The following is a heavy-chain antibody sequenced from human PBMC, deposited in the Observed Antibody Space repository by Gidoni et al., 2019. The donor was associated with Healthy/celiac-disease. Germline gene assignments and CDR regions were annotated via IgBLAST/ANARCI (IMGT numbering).Heavy chain of an antibody. J-gene: IGHJ6*02. D-gene: IGHD2-15*01. CDR2: ISGSGGST. V-gene: IGHV3-23*01. CDR3: AKGRGCSGGSCYYYYYGMDV. Sequence: EVQLLESGGGLVQPGGSLRLSCAASGFTFSSYAMSWVRQAPGQGLEWVSAISGSGGSTYYADSVKGRFTISRDNSKNTLYLQMNSLRAEDTAVYYCAKGRGCSGGSCYYYYYGMDVWGQGTTVTVSS. CDR1: GFTFSSYA.